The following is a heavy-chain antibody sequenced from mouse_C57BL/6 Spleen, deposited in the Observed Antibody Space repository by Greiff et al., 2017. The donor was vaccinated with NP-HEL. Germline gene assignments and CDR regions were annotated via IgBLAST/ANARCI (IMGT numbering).Heavy chain of an antibody. CDR1: GFSFNTYA. D-gene: IGHD1-1*01. J-gene: IGHJ1*03. CDR3: VRRTTVGYFDV. Sequence: EVQRVESGGGLVQPKGSLKLSCAASGFSFNTYAMNWVRQAPGKGLEWVARIRSKSNNYATYYADSVKDRFTISRDDSESMLYLQMNNLKTEDTAMYYCVRRTTVGYFDVWGTGTTVTVSS. V-gene: IGHV10-1*01. CDR2: IRSKSNNYAT.